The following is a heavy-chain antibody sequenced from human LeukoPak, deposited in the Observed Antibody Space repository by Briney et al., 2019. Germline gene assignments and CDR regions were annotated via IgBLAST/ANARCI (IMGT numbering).Heavy chain of an antibody. V-gene: IGHV4-61*02. CDR1: GGSISSGSYY. CDR2: IYTSGST. Sequence: SQTLSLTCTVSGGSISSGSYYWSWIRQPAGKGLEWIGRIYTSGSTNYNPSLKSRVTISVDTSKNQFSLKLSSVTAADTAVYYCARTAYSNYVIDYWGQGTLVTVSS. D-gene: IGHD4-11*01. CDR3: ARTAYSNYVIDY. J-gene: IGHJ4*02.